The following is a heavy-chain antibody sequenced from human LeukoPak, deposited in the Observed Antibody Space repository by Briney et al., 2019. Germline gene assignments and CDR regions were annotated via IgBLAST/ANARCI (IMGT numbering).Heavy chain of an antibody. V-gene: IGHV3-23*01. J-gene: IGHJ3*02. CDR3: ARDPNGDYIGTFDM. Sequence: GGPLRPSCVASAFTFSSYGMSWVRQTPRKGLEWVSWISGNSANKYYADSVQGRFSISRDNSKNTLYLHMFSLRAEDTAIYYCARDPNGDYIGTFDMWGQGTMVTVSS. CDR2: ISGNSANK. CDR1: AFTFSSYG. D-gene: IGHD4-17*01.